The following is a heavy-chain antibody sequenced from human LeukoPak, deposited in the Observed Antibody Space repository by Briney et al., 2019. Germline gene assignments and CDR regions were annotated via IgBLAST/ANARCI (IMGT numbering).Heavy chain of an antibody. J-gene: IGHJ6*02. CDR2: ISYDGSNK. CDR3: ARGTPRYNYYYYYGMDV. Sequence: GGSLRLSCAASGFTSSSYAMHWVRQAPGKGLEWVAVISYDGSNKYYADSVKGRFTISRDNSKNTLYLQMNSLRAEDTAVYYCARGTPRYNYYYYYGMDVWGQGTTVTVPS. CDR1: GFTSSSYA. D-gene: IGHD1-1*01. V-gene: IGHV3-30-3*01.